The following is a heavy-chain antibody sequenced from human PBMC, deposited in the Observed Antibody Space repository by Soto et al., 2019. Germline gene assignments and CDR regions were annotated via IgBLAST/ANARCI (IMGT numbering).Heavy chain of an antibody. CDR1: GFTFSNAW. CDR2: IKSKTDGGTT. CDR3: TPGSPVYYYDSSGYSVFDY. J-gene: IGHJ4*02. D-gene: IGHD3-22*01. Sequence: EVQLVESGGGLVQPGGSLRLSCAASGFTFSNAWMSWVRQAPGKGLEWVGRIKSKTDGGTTDYAAPVKGRFTISRDDSKNTLYLQMNSLKTEDTAVYYCTPGSPVYYYDSSGYSVFDYWGQGILVTVSS. V-gene: IGHV3-15*01.